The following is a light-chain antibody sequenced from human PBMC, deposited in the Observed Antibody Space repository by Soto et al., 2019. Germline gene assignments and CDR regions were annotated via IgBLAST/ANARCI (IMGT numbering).Light chain of an antibody. V-gene: IGLV1-51*02. Sequence: QSVLTQPPSVSAAPGQKVTISCFGSSSNIGNNYVSWYQQVPGSAPRLLIYENKKRPSGIPDRFSGSESGASATLVITGLQTGDEADYYCGTWDSSLSGWLFGGGTKLTVL. CDR1: SSNIGNNY. CDR3: GTWDSSLSGWL. J-gene: IGLJ3*02. CDR2: ENK.